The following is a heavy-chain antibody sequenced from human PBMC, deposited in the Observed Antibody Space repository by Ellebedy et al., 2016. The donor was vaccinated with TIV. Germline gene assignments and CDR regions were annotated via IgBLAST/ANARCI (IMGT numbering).Heavy chain of an antibody. J-gene: IGHJ4*02. CDR1: GFTFEDYT. D-gene: IGHD1-1*01. Sequence: GESLKISXTASGFTFEDYTMHWVRQAPGKGLEWVSLISWDGERVNYADSVKGRFTISRDNTKTSLYLQMNSLRSDDTALYYCAKDKGVTGMYYFDYWGQGTLVTVSS. CDR3: AKDKGVTGMYYFDY. CDR2: ISWDGERV. V-gene: IGHV3-43*01.